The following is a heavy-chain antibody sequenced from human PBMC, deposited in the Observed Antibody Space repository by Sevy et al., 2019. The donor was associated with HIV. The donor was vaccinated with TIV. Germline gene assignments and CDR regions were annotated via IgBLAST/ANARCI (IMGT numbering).Heavy chain of an antibody. D-gene: IGHD2-2*01. Sequence: ASVKVSCKVSGYTFTSYGISWVRQAPGQGLEWMGWISAYNGNTNYTQKLQGRVTMTTDTSTSTAYMELRSLRSDDTAVYYCASVVVVPAAQQDYYYYGTDVWGQGTTVTVSS. CDR3: ASVVVVPAAQQDYYYYGTDV. V-gene: IGHV1-18*01. CDR1: GYTFTSYG. J-gene: IGHJ6*02. CDR2: ISAYNGNT.